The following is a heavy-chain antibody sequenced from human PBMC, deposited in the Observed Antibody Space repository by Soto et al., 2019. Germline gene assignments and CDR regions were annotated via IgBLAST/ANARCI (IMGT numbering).Heavy chain of an antibody. CDR1: GFTCSSYS. V-gene: IGHV3-21*01. CDR3: ARDRPGYSYGYPGVFDY. D-gene: IGHD5-18*01. J-gene: IGHJ4*02. Sequence: GGSLRVSCAASGFTCSSYSMNWVRQAPGKGLEWVSSISSSSSYIYYADSVKGRFTISRDNAKNSLYLQMNSLRAEDTAVYYCARDRPGYSYGYPGVFDYWGQGTLVTVSS. CDR2: ISSSSSYI.